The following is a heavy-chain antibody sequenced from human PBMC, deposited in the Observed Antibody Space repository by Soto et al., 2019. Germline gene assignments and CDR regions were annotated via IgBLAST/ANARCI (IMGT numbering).Heavy chain of an antibody. V-gene: IGHV1-69*13. CDR3: AREDRDRATGLVPAAIDGMDV. CDR1: GGTFSRYS. CDR2: IIPIFGIA. D-gene: IGHD2-2*01. Sequence: SVKVSFKASGGTFSRYSITWVRQAPGHGLEWIGRIIPIFGIASYAQKFQGRVTITADESTSTAYMELSSLRSDDTAVDYCAREDRDRATGLVPAAIDGMDVWG. J-gene: IGHJ6*02.